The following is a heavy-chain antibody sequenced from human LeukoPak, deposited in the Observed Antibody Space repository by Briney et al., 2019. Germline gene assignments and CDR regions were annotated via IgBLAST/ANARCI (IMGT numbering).Heavy chain of an antibody. CDR2: ISYDGSNK. CDR3: AKASLIIAAAGTGWFDP. V-gene: IGHV3-30*18. J-gene: IGHJ5*02. D-gene: IGHD6-13*01. Sequence: GESLRLSCAASGFTFSSYGMHWVRQAPGKGLEWVAVISYDGSNKYYADSVKGRFTISRDNSKNTLYLQMNSLRAEDTAVYYCAKASLIIAAAGTGWFDPWGQGTLVTVSS. CDR1: GFTFSSYG.